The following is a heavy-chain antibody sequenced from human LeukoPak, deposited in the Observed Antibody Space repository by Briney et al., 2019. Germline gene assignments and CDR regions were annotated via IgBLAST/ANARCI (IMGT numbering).Heavy chain of an antibody. CDR3: ARGDRYCISTNCSPDY. CDR2: INPHSGGR. Sequence: GASVKVSCKASGYTFTAHFMHWVRQAPGQGLEWMGWINPHSGGRNYAQKFQGRVTMTRDTSISTAYMELSRLRSDDTAVYYCARGDRYCISTNCSPDYWGQGTLVTVSS. D-gene: IGHD2-2*01. CDR1: GYTFTAHF. V-gene: IGHV1-2*02. J-gene: IGHJ4*02.